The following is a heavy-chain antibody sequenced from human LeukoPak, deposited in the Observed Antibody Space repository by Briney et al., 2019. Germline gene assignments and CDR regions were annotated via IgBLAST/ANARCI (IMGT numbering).Heavy chain of an antibody. CDR3: SKGRGDYDDFRLGY. CDR1: VFPFSPYG. V-gene: IGHV3-30*02. CDR2: ISYDGSDD. D-gene: IGHD4-17*01. Sequence: GGSLSLSCAASVFPFSPYGFHWVPRAPGKGLVGVAFISYDGSDDYYAASVRGGFTISRDNSKNTLYLQMNSLRPEDTAVYYCSKGRGDYDDFRLGYWGQGTVVTVSS. J-gene: IGHJ4*02.